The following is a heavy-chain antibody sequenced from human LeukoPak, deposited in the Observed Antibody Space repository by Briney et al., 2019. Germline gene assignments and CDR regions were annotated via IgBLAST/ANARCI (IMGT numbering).Heavy chain of an antibody. Sequence: AAVRVSSKASGYTFSIYGISRGRQAPGQGLGWMGWINDYKSNTHYPRKLDGRVTNTTDTSTSTAYLELRNLRSDDTAVDFWARNQRYYDTSGHLDYWGQGTLVTVSS. CDR3: ARNQRYYDTSGHLDY. CDR1: GYTFSIYG. D-gene: IGHD3-22*01. V-gene: IGHV1-18*01. CDR2: INDYKSNT. J-gene: IGHJ4*02.